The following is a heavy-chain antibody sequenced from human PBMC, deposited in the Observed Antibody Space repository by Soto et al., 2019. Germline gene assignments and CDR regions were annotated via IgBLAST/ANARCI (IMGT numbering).Heavy chain of an antibody. CDR2: IYYTGGT. CDR1: GGSITSNY. D-gene: IGHD3-16*02. V-gene: IGHV4-59*12. Sequence: QVQLQESGPRLVRPSETLSLTCSVSGGSITSNYCSWIRQPPGVGLKWMGCIYYTGGTNYNPSLKGRVPILAATSKFPFSLTLMSVTAAATAIYAWPRYETYRSPRYCCYGMAIWGPGTTVTVSS. J-gene: IGHJ6*02. CDR3: PRYETYRSPRYCCYGMAI.